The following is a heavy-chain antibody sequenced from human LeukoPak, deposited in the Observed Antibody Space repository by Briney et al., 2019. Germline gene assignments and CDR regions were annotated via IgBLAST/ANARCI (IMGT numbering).Heavy chain of an antibody. D-gene: IGHD1-26*01. V-gene: IGHV3-74*01. Sequence: GGSLRLSCAASVFTFSNYWTHWVRHDPLKGLVWVSRINSDGGTTGYADSAKSRFTISRDNAKNTLYLQMTSLRAEDTALYYRARGGTSGSLIYWGQGTLVTVSS. J-gene: IGHJ4*02. CDR3: ARGGTSGSLIY. CDR2: INSDGGTT. CDR1: VFTFSNYW.